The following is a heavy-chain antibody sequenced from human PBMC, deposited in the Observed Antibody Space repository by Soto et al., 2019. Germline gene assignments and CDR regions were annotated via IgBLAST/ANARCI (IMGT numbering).Heavy chain of an antibody. CDR2: IYTTGST. CDR1: GGSISNYY. CDR3: ARCSLVVVPAPGFDP. Sequence: PSETLSLTCTVSGGSISNYYWSWIRQPAGKGLEWIGRIYTTGSTNYNPSLKSRVTISVDTSKNQFSLKLSSVSAADTALYYCARCSLVVVPAPGFDPWGRGTLVTVSS. D-gene: IGHD2-2*01. V-gene: IGHV4-4*07. J-gene: IGHJ5*02.